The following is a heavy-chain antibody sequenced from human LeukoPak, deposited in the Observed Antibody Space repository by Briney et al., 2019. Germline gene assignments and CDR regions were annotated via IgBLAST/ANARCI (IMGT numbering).Heavy chain of an antibody. CDR1: GGSFSGYY. D-gene: IGHD3-9*01. J-gene: IGHJ4*02. Sequence: SETLSLTCAVYGGSFSGYYWSWIRQPPGKGLEWIGEINHREITNYNPPLKSRAAVSVDTSKNQFSLKLTSVTAADTSTYYCARAVTYHDVLTGHYRDYFDYWGQGILVTVSS. CDR2: INHREIT. V-gene: IGHV4-34*01. CDR3: ARAVTYHDVLTGHYRDYFDY.